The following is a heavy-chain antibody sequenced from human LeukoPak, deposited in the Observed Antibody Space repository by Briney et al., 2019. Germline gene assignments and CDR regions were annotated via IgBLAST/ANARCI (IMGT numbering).Heavy chain of an antibody. CDR2: IYYSGST. Sequence: NASETLSLTCTVSGGSISSGGYYWSRIRQHPGKGLEWIGYIYYSGSTYYNPSLKSRVTISVDTSKNQFSLKLSSVTAADTAVYYCARGGPTPFDYWGQGTLVTVSS. V-gene: IGHV4-31*03. CDR3: ARGGPTPFDY. J-gene: IGHJ4*02. CDR1: GGSISSGGYY.